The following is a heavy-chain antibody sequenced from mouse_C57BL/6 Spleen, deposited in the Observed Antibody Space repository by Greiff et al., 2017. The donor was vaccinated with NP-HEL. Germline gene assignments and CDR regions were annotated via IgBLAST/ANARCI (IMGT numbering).Heavy chain of an antibody. Sequence: EVQLQESGPGLVKPSQSLSLTCSVTGYSITSGYYWNWIRQFPGNKLEWMGYISYDGSNNYNPSLKNRISITRDTSKNQFFLKLNSVTTEDTATYYCASHWGYFDYWGQGTTLTVSS. CDR1: GYSITSGYY. CDR2: ISYDGSN. J-gene: IGHJ2*01. CDR3: ASHWGYFDY. V-gene: IGHV3-6*01.